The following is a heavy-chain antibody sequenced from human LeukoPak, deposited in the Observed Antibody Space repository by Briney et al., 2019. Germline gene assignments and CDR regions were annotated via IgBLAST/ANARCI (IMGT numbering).Heavy chain of an antibody. Sequence: GASVKVSCKSSVYTFTTYGITWVRQAPGQGLEWMGWISTYNGNTNYAQKLQGRVTMTTDTSTSTAYMELSRLTSDDTAIYYCASLLTMVRGGPGDYWGQGTLVTVSS. CDR2: ISTYNGNT. D-gene: IGHD3-10*01. J-gene: IGHJ4*02. CDR1: VYTFTTYG. CDR3: ASLLTMVRGGPGDY. V-gene: IGHV1-18*01.